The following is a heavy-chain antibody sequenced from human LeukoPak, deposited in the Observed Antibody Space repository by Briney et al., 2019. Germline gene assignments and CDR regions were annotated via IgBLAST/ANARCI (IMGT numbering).Heavy chain of an antibody. CDR3: AKSGVRYCSSTSCPPDY. CDR1: GFTFSNYD. D-gene: IGHD2-2*01. V-gene: IGHV3-23*01. J-gene: IGHJ4*02. Sequence: GGSLRLSCAASGFTFSNYDMSWVRQAPGKGLEWVSGISGSGGSTYYADSVKGRFTISRDNSKNTLYLQMNSLRAEDTAVYYCAKSGVRYCSSTSCPPDYWGQGTLVTVSS. CDR2: ISGSGGST.